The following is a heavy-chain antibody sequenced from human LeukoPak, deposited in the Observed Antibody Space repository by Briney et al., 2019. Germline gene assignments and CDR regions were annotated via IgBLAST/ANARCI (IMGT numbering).Heavy chain of an antibody. J-gene: IGHJ3*02. CDR3: AKTRRFIPDAFDI. V-gene: IGHV3-23*01. CDR2: ICGSGDST. CDR1: GFTFSSYA. Sequence: PGGSLRLSCAASGFTFSSYAMSWVRQAPGKGLEWVSVICGSGDSTYYADSVKGRFTVSRDDSKNTLYLQMNSLRAEDTAVYYCAKTRRFIPDAFDIWGQGTMVTVSS. D-gene: IGHD1-14*01.